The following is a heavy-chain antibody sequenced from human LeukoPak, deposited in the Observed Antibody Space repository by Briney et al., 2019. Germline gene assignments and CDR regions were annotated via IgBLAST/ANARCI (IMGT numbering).Heavy chain of an antibody. CDR3: ARQTFGALYFDS. Sequence: PSETLSLTCIVSGGSISRGSYYWNWIRQPAGKGLEWMGRVYISGSTNYNPSLKSRVTISTDMSKNQFSLKLSSVTAADTAVYYCARQTFGALYFDSWGQGTLVTVSS. J-gene: IGHJ4*02. CDR2: VYISGST. CDR1: GGSISRGSYY. V-gene: IGHV4-61*02. D-gene: IGHD3-10*01.